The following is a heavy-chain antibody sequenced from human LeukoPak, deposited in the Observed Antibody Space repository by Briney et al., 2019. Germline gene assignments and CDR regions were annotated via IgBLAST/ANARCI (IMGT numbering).Heavy chain of an antibody. V-gene: IGHV3-48*03. CDR1: GXTFSSYE. CDR2: ISSSGNTI. D-gene: IGHD2-15*01. Sequence: GGSLRLSWAASGXTFSSYEVNWVRQAPGKGLEWVSYISSSGNTIYYADSVRGRFTISRDNAKNSVYLQMNSLRAEDTAVYYCARARGELGYCSGGNCYSADNWGQGTLVTVSS. J-gene: IGHJ4*02. CDR3: ARARGELGYCSGGNCYSADN.